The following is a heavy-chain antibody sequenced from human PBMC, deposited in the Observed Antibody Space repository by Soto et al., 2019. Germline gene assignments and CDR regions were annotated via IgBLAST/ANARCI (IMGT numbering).Heavy chain of an antibody. D-gene: IGHD2-21*01. CDR3: AQDRGWGVVSPSHDY. Sequence: EVQLLESGGGMVQPGGSLRVSCAASGFTFRNFVMSWVRQAPGRGLEWVSAIRATGGETFYADSVNGRFTISRDNSKHTLYLQMNSLRDEDTALYFCAQDRGWGVVSPSHDYWGQGTLVTVSS. CDR2: IRATGGET. V-gene: IGHV3-23*01. J-gene: IGHJ4*02. CDR1: GFTFRNFV.